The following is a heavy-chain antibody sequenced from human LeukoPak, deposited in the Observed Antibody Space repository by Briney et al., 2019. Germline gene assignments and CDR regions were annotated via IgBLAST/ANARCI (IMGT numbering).Heavy chain of an antibody. D-gene: IGHD1-14*01. Sequence: HPGGSLRLSCAASGLTLSPYWMHWVRQAPGKGLVWVSHISTDGTVTTYADSVKGRFTISRDNAKNTLYLQMNSLRAGDTAVYYCVRDSNLSFDYWGQGTLVTVSS. CDR2: ISTDGTVT. CDR1: GLTLSPYW. CDR3: VRDSNLSFDY. V-gene: IGHV3-74*01. J-gene: IGHJ4*02.